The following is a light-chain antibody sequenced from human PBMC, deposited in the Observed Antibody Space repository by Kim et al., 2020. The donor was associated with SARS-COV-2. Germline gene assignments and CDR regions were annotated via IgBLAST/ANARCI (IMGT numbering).Light chain of an antibody. V-gene: IGKV3-20*01. CDR2: DAS. J-gene: IGKJ2*02. CDR3: QQYGTSPCT. Sequence: IALTQSPGTLSLSPGETATLSCRASQSVAGKYVAWYQQKPGQAPRLLIFDASTRATGISDRFSGSGSGTDFSLTISRLEPEDFAVYYCQQYGTSPCTLGQGTKLEI. CDR1: QSVAGKY.